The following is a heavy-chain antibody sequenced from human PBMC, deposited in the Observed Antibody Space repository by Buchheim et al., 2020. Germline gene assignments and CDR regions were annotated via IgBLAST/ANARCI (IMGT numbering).Heavy chain of an antibody. Sequence: QVQMVESGGGVVQPGRSLRLSCSASGFMFSLYAFHWVRQAPGKGLEWVAVISNTGNIQYYADSVKGRFTISRDNSKNTLSLQMSSLRVEDTAVYYCAKRGDGYCSSTSCYPLDYWGQGTL. CDR3: AKRGDGYCSSTSCYPLDY. V-gene: IGHV3-30-3*02. J-gene: IGHJ4*02. CDR2: ISNTGNIQ. D-gene: IGHD2-2*01. CDR1: GFMFSLYA.